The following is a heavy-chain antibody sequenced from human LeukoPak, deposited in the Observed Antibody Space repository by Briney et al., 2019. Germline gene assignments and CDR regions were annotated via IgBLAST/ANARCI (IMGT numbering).Heavy chain of an antibody. CDR2: IYYSGST. V-gene: IGHV4-31*03. J-gene: IGHJ5*02. D-gene: IGHD3-10*01. CDR1: GGSISSGGYY. Sequence: PSQTLSLTCTVSGGSISSGGYYWSWIRQHPGKVLEWIGYIYYSGSTYYNPSLKSRVTISVDTSKNQFSLKLSSVTAADTAVYYCAREQGKPYYSGSGSYTWGQGTLVTVSS. CDR3: AREQGKPYYSGSGSYT.